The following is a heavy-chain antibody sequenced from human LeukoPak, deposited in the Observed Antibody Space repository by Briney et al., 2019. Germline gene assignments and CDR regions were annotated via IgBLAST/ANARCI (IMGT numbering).Heavy chain of an antibody. CDR2: IVVGSGNT. V-gene: IGHV1-58*01. CDR1: GFTFTSSA. Sequence: SVKVSCKASGFTFTSSAVQWVRQAHGQRLEWIGWIVVGSGNTNYAQKFQERVTITRDMSTSTAYMELSSLRSEDTAVYYCAAAEEECQLPRGWFDPWGQGTLVTVSS. D-gene: IGHD2-2*01. J-gene: IGHJ5*02. CDR3: AAAEEECQLPRGWFDP.